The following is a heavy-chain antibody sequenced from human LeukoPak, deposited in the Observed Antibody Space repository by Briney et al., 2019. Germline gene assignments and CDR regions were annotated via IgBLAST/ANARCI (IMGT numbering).Heavy chain of an antibody. CDR3: ARGPIAAAALFDY. CDR1: GFTFSSYG. D-gene: IGHD6-13*01. Sequence: PGGSLRLSCAASGFTFSSYGMHWVRQAPGKGLEWVAVIWYDGSNKYYADSVKARFTISRDNSKNTLYLQMNSLRAEDTAVYYCARGPIAAAALFDYWGQGTLVTVSS. J-gene: IGHJ4*02. V-gene: IGHV3-33*01. CDR2: IWYDGSNK.